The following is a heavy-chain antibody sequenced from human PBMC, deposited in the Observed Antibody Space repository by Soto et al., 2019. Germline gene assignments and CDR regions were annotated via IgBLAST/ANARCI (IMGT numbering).Heavy chain of an antibody. CDR1: GDSISNLDYF. J-gene: IGHJ5*01. D-gene: IGHD7-27*01. CDR2: IYKSATT. Sequence: SEPLSLTCSVSGDSISNLDYFWAWIRQPPGQALEYIGYIYKSATTYYNPSFESRVAISVDTSKSQFSLNVTSATAADTAVYFCARGRYCLTGRCFPNWFDSWGQGALVTVSS. CDR3: ARGRYCLTGRCFPNWFDS. V-gene: IGHV4-30-4*01.